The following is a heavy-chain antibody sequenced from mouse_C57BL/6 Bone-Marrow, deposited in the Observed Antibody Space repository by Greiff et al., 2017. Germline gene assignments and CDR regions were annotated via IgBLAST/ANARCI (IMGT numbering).Heavy chain of an antibody. CDR3: ARPYYSNYWCFDG. Sequence: VQLQQPGAELVKPGASVKMSCKASGYTFTSYWITWVKQRPGKGLGWIGDIYPGSGSTNYNEKYKSKATLTLDTSYCPAYMQLSSLTSGDSAVYYCARPYYSNYWCFDGWGTGTTVTVSS. D-gene: IGHD2-5*01. V-gene: IGHV1-55*01. CDR2: IYPGSGST. CDR1: GYTFTSYW. J-gene: IGHJ1*03.